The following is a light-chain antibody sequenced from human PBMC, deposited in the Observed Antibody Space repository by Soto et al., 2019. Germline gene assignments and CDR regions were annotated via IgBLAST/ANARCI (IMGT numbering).Light chain of an antibody. J-gene: IGLJ1*01. CDR1: SSDLGEYNY. CDR2: EVN. V-gene: IGLV2-14*01. Sequence: QSALTQPASVSGSRGQSITISCTGTSSDLGEYNYVSWYQQHPGKAPKLIIYEVNNRPSGVSYRFSGSKSGNTASLTISGLQPEDEADYYCSSYSTTSIRYVFGTGTKLTVL. CDR3: SSYSTTSIRYV.